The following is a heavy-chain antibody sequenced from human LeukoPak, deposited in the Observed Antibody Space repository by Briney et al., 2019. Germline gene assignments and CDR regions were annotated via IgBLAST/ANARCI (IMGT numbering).Heavy chain of an antibody. CDR3: ARHQPSYYYDSSGHDAFDI. D-gene: IGHD3-22*01. V-gene: IGHV4-30-4*01. CDR1: GGSISSGDYY. Sequence: SETLSLTCTVSGGSISSGDYYWSWIRQPPGKGLEWIGYIYYSGSTYYNPSLKSRVTISVDTSKNQFSLKLSSVTAADTAVYYCARHQPSYYYDSSGHDAFDIWGQGTMVTVSS. J-gene: IGHJ3*02. CDR2: IYYSGST.